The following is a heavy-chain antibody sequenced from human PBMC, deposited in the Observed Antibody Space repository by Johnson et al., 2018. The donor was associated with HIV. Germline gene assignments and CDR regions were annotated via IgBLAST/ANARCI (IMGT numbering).Heavy chain of an antibody. CDR2: IKQDGSEK. V-gene: IGHV3-7*01. D-gene: IGHD6-6*01. Sequence: VQLVESGGGLVKPGGSLRLSCAASGFRFSDYYMSWIRQAPGKGLEWVANIKQDGSEKYYADSVKGRFTISRDNYKNTLYLQMNSLRAEDTAVYYCAPIAAHHDAFDIWGQGTMVTVSS. CDR1: GFRFSDYY. J-gene: IGHJ3*02. CDR3: APIAAHHDAFDI.